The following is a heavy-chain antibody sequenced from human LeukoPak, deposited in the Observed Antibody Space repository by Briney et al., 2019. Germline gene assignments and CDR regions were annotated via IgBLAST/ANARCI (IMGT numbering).Heavy chain of an antibody. Sequence: ASVKVSCKASGYTFTGYYMHWVRQAPGQGLEWMGWINSNSGDTNYAQKFQARVTMTRDTSISKAYMELSRLRSDDTAVYYCARGVQLLSRGHHGAWGKGTLVTVSS. V-gene: IGHV1-2*02. J-gene: IGHJ4*02. CDR3: ARGVQLLSRGHHGA. CDR2: INSNSGDT. CDR1: GYTFTGYY. D-gene: IGHD2-2*01.